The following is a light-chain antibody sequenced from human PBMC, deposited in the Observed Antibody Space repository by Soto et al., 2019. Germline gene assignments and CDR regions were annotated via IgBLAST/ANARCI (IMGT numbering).Light chain of an antibody. CDR2: GNS. CDR1: SSNIGAGYD. V-gene: IGLV1-40*01. Sequence: QSVLTQPPSVSGAPGQRVTISCTGSSSNIGAGYDVHWYQRLPGTAPKLLIYGNSNRPSGVPDRFSGSKSGTSASLAITGLQAEDEANYYCQSYDSSLSGSAYVFGTGTKVTVL. CDR3: QSYDSSLSGSAYV. J-gene: IGLJ1*01.